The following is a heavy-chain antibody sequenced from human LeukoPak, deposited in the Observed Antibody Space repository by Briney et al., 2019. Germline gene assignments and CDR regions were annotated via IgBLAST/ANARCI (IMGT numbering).Heavy chain of an antibody. D-gene: IGHD2-21*02. J-gene: IGHJ4*02. Sequence: KTSETLSLTCTVSGGSISSSSYYWGRIRQPPGKGLEWIGSIYYSGSTYNNPSLKSRVTISVDTSKNQFSLKLSSVTAADTAVYYCASTPSVVTATPFAYWGQGTLVTVSS. CDR3: ASTPSVVTATPFAY. V-gene: IGHV4-39*01. CDR2: IYYSGST. CDR1: GGSISSSSYY.